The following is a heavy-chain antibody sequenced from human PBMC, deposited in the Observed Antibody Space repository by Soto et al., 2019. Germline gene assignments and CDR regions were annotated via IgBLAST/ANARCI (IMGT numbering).Heavy chain of an antibody. CDR2: IIPIFDTA. V-gene: IGHV1-69*01. D-gene: IGHD2-2*01. CDR3: ARDCSSNNCPNFYDYGMDV. CDR1: GGTFSNYA. J-gene: IGHJ6*02. Sequence: QVQLVQSGAEVKDPGSSVKVSCKASGGTFSNYAISWVRQAPGQVLEWMGGIIPIFDTAKYAQKFQGRVTTTAHESTTTSSMELSSLRAEDTAVYYCARDCSSNNCPNFYDYGMDVWGQGTTVTVSS.